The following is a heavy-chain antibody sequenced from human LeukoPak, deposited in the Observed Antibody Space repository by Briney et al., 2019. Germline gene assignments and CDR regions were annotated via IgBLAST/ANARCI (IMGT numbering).Heavy chain of an antibody. J-gene: IGHJ4*02. CDR3: ARDGGGVSSWVSH. CDR2: IDPGDSFT. D-gene: IGHD2-8*02. CDR1: GYSSSSYW. V-gene: IGHV5-10-1*01. Sequence: GESLKISCKGSGYSSSSYWISWVRQMPGKGLEWMGRIDPGDSFTKYRPSLEGRVTISADKSLSTAYLQWSSLKASDTAIYYCARDGGGVSSWVSHWGQGTLVTVSS.